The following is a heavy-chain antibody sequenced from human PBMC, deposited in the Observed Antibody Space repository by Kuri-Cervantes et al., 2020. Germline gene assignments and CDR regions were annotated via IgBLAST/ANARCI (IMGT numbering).Heavy chain of an antibody. CDR1: GYTFTSYA. Sequence: ASVKVSFKATGYTFTSYAIHWVRQPPGQRLEWMGWINAGNGNTKYSQKFQGRVTITRDTSASTAYMELSSLRSEDTAVYYCERRGDIVSSGWYSTFDYWGQGTLVTVSS. V-gene: IGHV1-3*01. CDR2: INAGNGNT. CDR3: ERRGDIVSSGWYSTFDY. J-gene: IGHJ4*02. D-gene: IGHD6-19*01.